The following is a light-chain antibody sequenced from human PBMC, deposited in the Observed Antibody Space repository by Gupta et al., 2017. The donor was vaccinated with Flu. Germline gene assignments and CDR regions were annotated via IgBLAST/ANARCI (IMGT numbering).Light chain of an antibody. V-gene: IGKV3-15*01. CDR2: GAS. CDR1: QSVSTY. Sequence: PATLSVAPGESATLSCRASQSVSTYLAWYQQKPGQAPRLLIYGASTRATGIPARCSGSGSGTEFTLTISSLQSEDFAVYYCQKYNNWPLTFGQGTQLEIK. J-gene: IGKJ5*01. CDR3: QKYNNWPLT.